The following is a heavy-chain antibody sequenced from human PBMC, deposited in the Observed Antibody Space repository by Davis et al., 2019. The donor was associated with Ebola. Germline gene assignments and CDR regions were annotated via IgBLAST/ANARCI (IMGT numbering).Heavy chain of an antibody. Sequence: SETLSLTCTVSGGSISSDDYYWSWIRQPPGKGLEWIGYIYYSGSTYYNPSLKSRVTISVDTSKNQFSLKLSSVTAADTAVYYCARGRVLRYFDWQTGGMDVWGQGTTVTVSS. D-gene: IGHD3-9*01. J-gene: IGHJ6*02. CDR1: GGSISSDDYY. V-gene: IGHV4-30-4*01. CDR2: IYYSGST. CDR3: ARGRVLRYFDWQTGGMDV.